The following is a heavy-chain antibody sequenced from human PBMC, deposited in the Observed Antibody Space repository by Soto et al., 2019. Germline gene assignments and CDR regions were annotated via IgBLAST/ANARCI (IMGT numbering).Heavy chain of an antibody. CDR1: GVSFSGYY. CDR2: INHSGST. V-gene: IGHV4-34*01. Sequence: PSETLSLTCAVYGVSFSGYYWSWIRQPPGKGLEWIGEINHSGSTNYNPSLKSRVTISVDTSKNQFSLKLSSVTAADTAVYYCASGSSSWAFDPWGQGTLVTVS. J-gene: IGHJ5*02. CDR3: ASGSSSWAFDP. D-gene: IGHD6-13*01.